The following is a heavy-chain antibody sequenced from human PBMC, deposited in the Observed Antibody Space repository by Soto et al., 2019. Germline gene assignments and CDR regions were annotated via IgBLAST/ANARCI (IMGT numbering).Heavy chain of an antibody. CDR1: GYSFTSYW. CDR2: IYPGDSDT. D-gene: IGHD2-15*01. J-gene: IGHJ5*02. Sequence: GESLKISCKGSGYSFTSYWIGWVRQMPGKGLEWMGIIYPGDSDTRYSPSFQGQVTISADKSISTAYLQWSSLKASDTAMYYCARQGCSGGSCYFWFDPWGQGILVTAPQ. CDR3: ARQGCSGGSCYFWFDP. V-gene: IGHV5-51*01.